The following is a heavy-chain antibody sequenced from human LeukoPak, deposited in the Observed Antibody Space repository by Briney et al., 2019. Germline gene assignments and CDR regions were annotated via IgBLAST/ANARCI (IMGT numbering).Heavy chain of an antibody. CDR2: IDSSSSYI. D-gene: IGHD1-7*01. Sequence: GGSLRLSCAASGFTFSSYSIDWVRQAPGKGLEWVSSIDSSSSYIYYADSVKGRFTISRDNAKNSLFLQMNSLRVEDTAVYYCARPGITGTMGYGAFDIWGQGTRVTVSS. CDR1: GFTFSSYS. CDR3: ARPGITGTMGYGAFDI. J-gene: IGHJ3*02. V-gene: IGHV3-21*01.